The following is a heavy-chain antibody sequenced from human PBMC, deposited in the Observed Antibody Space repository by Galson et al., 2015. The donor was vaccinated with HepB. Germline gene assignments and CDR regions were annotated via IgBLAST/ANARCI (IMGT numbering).Heavy chain of an antibody. Sequence: SVKVSCKASGYIFTTYGVSWVRQAPGHGLEWMGWISGYNDDTKYAQKFQGRVTMTTDTSTSTAYMELGSLRSDDTAVYYCAKNQFAYSSSSWIDYWGQGTLVTVSS. CDR1: GYIFTTYG. J-gene: IGHJ4*02. CDR2: ISGYNDDT. V-gene: IGHV1-18*01. CDR3: AKNQFAYSSSSWIDY. D-gene: IGHD6-6*01.